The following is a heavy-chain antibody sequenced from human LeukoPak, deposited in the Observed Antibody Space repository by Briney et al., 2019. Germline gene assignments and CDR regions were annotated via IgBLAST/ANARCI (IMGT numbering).Heavy chain of an antibody. CDR3: ARAPAGDCSSTSCYGAYYYYMDV. V-gene: IGHV4-34*01. CDR1: GGSFSGYY. Sequence: PSETLSLTCAVYGGSFSGYYWSWIRQPPGKGLEWIGEINHSGSTNYNPSLKSRVTMSVDTSKNQFSLKLSSVTAADTAVYYCARAPAGDCSSTSCYGAYYYYMDVWGKGTTVTVSS. CDR2: INHSGST. D-gene: IGHD2-2*01. J-gene: IGHJ6*03.